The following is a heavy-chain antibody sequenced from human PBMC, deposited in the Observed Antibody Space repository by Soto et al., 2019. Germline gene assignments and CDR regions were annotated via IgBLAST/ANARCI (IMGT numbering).Heavy chain of an antibody. CDR3: AKDLVPAAIDYYYGMDV. Sequence: GGSLRLSCAASGFTFSSYGMHWVRQAPGKGLEWVAVISYDGSNKYYADSVKGRFTISRDNSKNTLYLQMNSLRAEDTAVYYCAKDLVPAAIDYYYGMDVWGQGTTVTVS. CDR1: GFTFSSYG. D-gene: IGHD2-2*01. CDR2: ISYDGSNK. V-gene: IGHV3-30*18. J-gene: IGHJ6*02.